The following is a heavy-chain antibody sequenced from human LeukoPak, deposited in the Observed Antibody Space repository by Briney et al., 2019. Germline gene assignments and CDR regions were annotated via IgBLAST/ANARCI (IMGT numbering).Heavy chain of an antibody. CDR2: IYTSGST. CDR1: GGSISSGSYY. J-gene: IGHJ6*03. Sequence: SQTLSLTCTVSGGSISSGSYYWSWIRQPAGKGLEWIGRIYTSGSTNYNPSLKSRVTISVDTSKSQFSLKLSSVTAADTAVYYCARDAPDFWSGYYRFDYYYYYMDVWGKGTTVTVSS. D-gene: IGHD3-3*01. CDR3: ARDAPDFWSGYYRFDYYYYYMDV. V-gene: IGHV4-61*02.